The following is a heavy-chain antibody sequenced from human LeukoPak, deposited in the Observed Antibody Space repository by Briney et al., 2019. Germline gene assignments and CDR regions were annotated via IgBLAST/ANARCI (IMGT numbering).Heavy chain of an antibody. J-gene: IGHJ4*02. CDR1: GFTFNNYG. CDR3: AKGPSRSPRMIVVVNRKEFFDY. D-gene: IGHD3-22*01. Sequence: GGSLRLSCSASGFTFNNYGMSWVRQAPGKGLEWVSAISGSGDSTYYADTVKVRFTISRDNSKNTLYLQMNGLRAEGTAVYYCAKGPSRSPRMIVVVNRKEFFDYWGQGTLVTVSS. CDR2: ISGSGDST. V-gene: IGHV3-23*01.